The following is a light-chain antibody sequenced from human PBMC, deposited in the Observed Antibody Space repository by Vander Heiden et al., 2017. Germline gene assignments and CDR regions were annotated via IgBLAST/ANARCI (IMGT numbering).Light chain of an antibody. CDR2: NNN. V-gene: IGLV1-44*01. CDR3: AAWDDSLNGYV. Sequence: QSVLTQPPSASGTPGQRVTISCSGSSSNIGTNTVNWYHQLPGTAPKLLIYNNNQRPSGVPDRFSGSKSGTSASLAISGLQSEDEADYYCAAWDDSLNGYVFGPGTKVTVL. J-gene: IGLJ1*01. CDR1: SSNIGTNT.